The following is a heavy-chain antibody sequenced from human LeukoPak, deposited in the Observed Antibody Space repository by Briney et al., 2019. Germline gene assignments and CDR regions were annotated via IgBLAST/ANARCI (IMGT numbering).Heavy chain of an antibody. CDR1: GFTFSDYY. J-gene: IGHJ5*02. CDR2: ISSSGSTI. D-gene: IGHD2-2*01. Sequence: PGGSLRLSCAASGFTFSDYYMSWIRQAPGKGLEWVSYISSSGSTIYYADSVKGRFTISRDNAKNSLYLQMNSLRAEGTAVYYCARSPYCSSTSCYSWFDPWGQGTLVTVSS. V-gene: IGHV3-11*04. CDR3: ARSPYCSSTSCYSWFDP.